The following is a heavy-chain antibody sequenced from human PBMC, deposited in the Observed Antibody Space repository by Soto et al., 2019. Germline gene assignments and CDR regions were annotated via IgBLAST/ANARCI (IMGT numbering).Heavy chain of an antibody. CDR2: IYPGDSDT. D-gene: IGHD2-2*01. J-gene: IGHJ4*02. CDR1: GYSFTSYW. CDR3: ARQMGLVVPAATHFDY. V-gene: IGHV5-51*01. Sequence: ESLKISCKGSGYSFTSYWIGWVRQMPGKGLEWMGIIYPGDSDTRYSPSFQGQVTISADKSISTAYLQWSSLKASDTAMYYCARQMGLVVPAATHFDYWGQGTLVTVSS.